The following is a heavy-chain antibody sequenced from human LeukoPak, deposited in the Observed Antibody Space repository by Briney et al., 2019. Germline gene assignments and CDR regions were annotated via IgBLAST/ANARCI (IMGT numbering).Heavy chain of an antibody. CDR3: ARVRIYGLYYFDY. Sequence: GESLKISCKGSGYNFNTFWIAWVRQMTGKGLEWMGVIYPGDSQTKYSPSFQGQVIISADKSMQTAYLQWSSLKASDTAMYYCARVRIYGLYYFDYWGQGTLASVSS. CDR1: GYNFNTFW. J-gene: IGHJ4*02. D-gene: IGHD3-10*01. CDR2: IYPGDSQT. V-gene: IGHV5-51*01.